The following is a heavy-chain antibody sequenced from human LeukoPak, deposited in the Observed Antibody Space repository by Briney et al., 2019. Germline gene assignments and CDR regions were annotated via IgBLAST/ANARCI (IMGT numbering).Heavy chain of an antibody. J-gene: IGHJ5*02. D-gene: IGHD3-16*01. V-gene: IGHV3-7*01. CDR3: ARLLGEATIYDL. CDR1: GFTFDGHW. Sequence: GGSLRLSCAASGFTFDGHWMSWVRQAPGKGLEWVATINQDGSAKPYVDSVQGRFFISRDNAKKSLSLQMNSLRAEDTAIYYCARLLGEATIYDLWGQGTLVTVSS. CDR2: INQDGSAK.